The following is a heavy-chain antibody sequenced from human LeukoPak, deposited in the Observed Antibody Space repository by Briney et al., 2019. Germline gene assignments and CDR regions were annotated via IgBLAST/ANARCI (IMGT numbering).Heavy chain of an antibody. J-gene: IGHJ4*02. CDR3: ASEYDSSGYFY. CDR2: IYYSGST. V-gene: IGHV4-59*08. CDR1: GASTRSYY. D-gene: IGHD3-22*01. Sequence: SETLSLTCTVSGASTRSYYWSWIRHPPGKGLEWIGYIYYSGSTNYNPSLKSRVTISVDTSKSQFSLKLSSVTAADTAVYYCASEYDSSGYFYWGQGTLVTVSS.